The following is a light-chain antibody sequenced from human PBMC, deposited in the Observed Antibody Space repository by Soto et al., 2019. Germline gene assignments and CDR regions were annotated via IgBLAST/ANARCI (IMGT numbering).Light chain of an antibody. CDR2: DAS. CDR3: QQYNNWPTWT. V-gene: IGKV3-15*01. Sequence: EAVVTQSPATLSVSPGERVTLSCRASQSVSRNLSWYQHKPGEAPRLLIYDASTRATGIPPRFSGGGSGTEFTITISSLQSEDFAVYYCQQYNNWPTWTFGQGTKVDIK. CDR1: QSVSRN. J-gene: IGKJ1*01.